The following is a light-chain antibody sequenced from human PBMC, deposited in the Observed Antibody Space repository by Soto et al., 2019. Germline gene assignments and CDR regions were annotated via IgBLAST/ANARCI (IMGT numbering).Light chain of an antibody. CDR1: TIGSNG. Sequence: SYELTQSPSVSVAPGETARITCEENTIGSNGVHWYQQKLGQAPVLVIYYDSDRPSGIPDRFSGSKSGNTATLTISSVEAGDEADYHCQVCGSIRDHPVFGGGTKLTVL. CDR2: YDS. V-gene: IGLV3-21*04. CDR3: QVCGSIRDHPV. J-gene: IGLJ3*02.